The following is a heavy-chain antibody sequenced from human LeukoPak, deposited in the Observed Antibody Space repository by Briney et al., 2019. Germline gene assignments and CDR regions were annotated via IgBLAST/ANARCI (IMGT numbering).Heavy chain of an antibody. CDR3: ARGGWGSSSGVYYFDY. CDR1: GGSISSGDYY. CDR2: IYYSGST. J-gene: IGHJ4*02. Sequence: PSETLSLTCTVSGGSISSGDYYWSWIRQPPGKGLEWIGYIYYSGSTYYNPSLKSRVTISVDTSKNQFSLKLSSVTAADTAVYYCARGGWGSSSGVYYFDYWGQGTLVTVSS. D-gene: IGHD6-6*01. V-gene: IGHV4-30-4*01.